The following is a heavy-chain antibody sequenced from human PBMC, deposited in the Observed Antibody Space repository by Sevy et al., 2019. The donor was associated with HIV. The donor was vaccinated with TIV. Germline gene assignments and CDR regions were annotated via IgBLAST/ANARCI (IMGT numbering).Heavy chain of an antibody. CDR3: ARDSKADYNYGLEEMMAY. CDR1: GFTFSSYW. D-gene: IGHD3-16*01. J-gene: IGHJ4*02. V-gene: IGHV3-7*01. CDR2: MNQDGSEK. Sequence: GGSLRLSCAASGFTFSSYWMSWVRQAPGKVLEWVANMNQDGSEKHCGDSVKGRVTISRDSSKNSLFLQVHSLRVEDTAVYYCARDSKADYNYGLEEMMAYWGQGTLVTVSS.